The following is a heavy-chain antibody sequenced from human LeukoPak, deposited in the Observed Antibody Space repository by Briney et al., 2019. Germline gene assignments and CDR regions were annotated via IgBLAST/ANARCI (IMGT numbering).Heavy chain of an antibody. D-gene: IGHD3-3*01. CDR1: GGSISSSSCY. J-gene: IGHJ4*02. V-gene: IGHV4-39*07. CDR3: ARVDYDFWSGFNLYFDY. Sequence: SETLSLTCTVSGGSISSSSCYWGWIRQPPGKGLEWIGSIYYSGSTYYNPSLKSRVTISVDTSKNQFSLKLSSVTAADTAVYYCARVDYDFWSGFNLYFDYWGQGTLVTVSS. CDR2: IYYSGST.